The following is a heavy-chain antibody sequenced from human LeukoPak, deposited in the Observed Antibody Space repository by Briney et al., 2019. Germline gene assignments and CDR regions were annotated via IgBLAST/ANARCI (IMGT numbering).Heavy chain of an antibody. CDR2: ISGSGGST. J-gene: IGHJ4*02. CDR1: GFTFSSYA. V-gene: IGHV3-23*01. Sequence: GGSLRLSCAASGFTFSSYAMSWVRQAPGKGLEWVSAISGSGGSTYYADSVKGRFAISRDNSKNTLYLQMNSLKASDTAMYYCARLPGTRSEADYCGQGTLVTVSS. CDR3: ARLPGTRSEADY. D-gene: IGHD2-15*01.